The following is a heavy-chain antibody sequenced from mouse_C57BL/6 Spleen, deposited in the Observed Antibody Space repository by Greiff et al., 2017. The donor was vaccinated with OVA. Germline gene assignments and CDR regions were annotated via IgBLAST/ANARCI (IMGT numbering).Heavy chain of an antibody. J-gene: IGHJ1*03. CDR3: ASFSHWYFDV. CDR2: ISYDGSN. CDR1: GYSITSGYY. Sequence: DVHLVESGPGLVKPSRSLSLTCSVTGYSITSGYYWNWIRQFPGNKLEWMGYISYDGSNNYNPSLKNRISITRDTSKNQFFLKLNSVTTEDTATYYCASFSHWYFDVWGTGTTVTVSS. V-gene: IGHV3-6*01.